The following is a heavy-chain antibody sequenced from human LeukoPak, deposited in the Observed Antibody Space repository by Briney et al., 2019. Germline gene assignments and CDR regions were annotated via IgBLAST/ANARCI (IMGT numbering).Heavy chain of an antibody. CDR1: GYTFTSYG. Sequence: GASVKVSCKASGYTFTSYGISWVRQAPGQGLEWMGWISAYNGNTNYAQKLQGRVTMTTDTSTSTAYMELRSLRSDDTAVYYCARGRPLRYFDWLLGGLDYWGQGTLVTVSS. CDR2: ISAYNGNT. J-gene: IGHJ4*02. V-gene: IGHV1-18*01. CDR3: ARGRPLRYFDWLLGGLDY. D-gene: IGHD3-9*01.